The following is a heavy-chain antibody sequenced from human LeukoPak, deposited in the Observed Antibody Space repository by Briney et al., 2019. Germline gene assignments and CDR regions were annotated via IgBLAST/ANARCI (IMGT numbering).Heavy chain of an antibody. CDR1: GGSISNYY. V-gene: IGHV4-59*01. D-gene: IGHD3-16*01. CDR3: ARFTPQGYGWGGYNRFDP. CDR2: IYYDGST. J-gene: IGHJ5*02. Sequence: TSETLSLTCTVSGGSISNYYWSWIRQPPGKGLEWIGYIYYDGSTDYNPSLKSRVTISVDTSKNQFSLKLSSVTAADTAVYYCARFTPQGYGWGGYNRFDPWGQGTLVTVSS.